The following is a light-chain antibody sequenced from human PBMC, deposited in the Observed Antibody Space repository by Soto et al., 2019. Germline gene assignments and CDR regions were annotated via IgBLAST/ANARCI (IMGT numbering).Light chain of an antibody. V-gene: IGKV1-5*01. CDR3: QKLDNFPLT. Sequence: DIQMTQSPSTLSASVGDRVTITCRASQSISSWLAWYQQKPGKAPKLLIYAASSLQSGVPPRFSGSGSGTEFTLTISSLQPEDFASYYCQKLDNFPLTFGQGTRLEIK. J-gene: IGKJ5*01. CDR1: QSISSW. CDR2: AAS.